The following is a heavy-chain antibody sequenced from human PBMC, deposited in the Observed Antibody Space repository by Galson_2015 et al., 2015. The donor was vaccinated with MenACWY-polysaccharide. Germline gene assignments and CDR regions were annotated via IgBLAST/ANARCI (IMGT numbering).Heavy chain of an antibody. Sequence: SLRLSCAASGFTFSNFWMSCVRQAPGKELEWVASIKQDGSEKYLVDSVKGRFTISRDNAENSLFLQMNTLRVEDTAVHFCARGGSGSRGNWFDPWGQGTLVTVSS. CDR1: GFTFSNFW. CDR3: ARGGSGSRGNWFDP. J-gene: IGHJ5*02. V-gene: IGHV3-7*01. D-gene: IGHD1-26*01. CDR2: IKQDGSEK.